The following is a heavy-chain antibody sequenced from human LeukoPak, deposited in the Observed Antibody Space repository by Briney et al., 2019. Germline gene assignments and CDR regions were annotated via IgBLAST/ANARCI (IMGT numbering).Heavy chain of an antibody. CDR1: GGSISSYY. V-gene: IGHV4-4*07. D-gene: IGHD2-2*01. CDR3: ARGYCSSTSCLPFDY. Sequence: SETLSLTCTVSGGSISSYYWSWIRQPAGKGLEWIGRIYASGSTNYNPSLKSRVTLSVDTSKNQFSLKLSSVTAADTAVYYCARGYCSSTSCLPFDYWGQGTLVTDSS. J-gene: IGHJ4*02. CDR2: IYASGST.